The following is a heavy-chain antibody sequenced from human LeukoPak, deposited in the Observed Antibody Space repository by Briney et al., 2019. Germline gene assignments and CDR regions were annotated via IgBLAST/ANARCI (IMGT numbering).Heavy chain of an antibody. D-gene: IGHD7-27*01. V-gene: IGHV4-31*03. CDR1: GRSMSRGGYY. J-gene: IGHJ4*02. Sequence: PSQTLSLTCTVSGRSMSRGGYYWSWIRQHPGKGLEWIGYIYYSGSTYYNPSLKSRVTISVDTSKNQFSLKLSSVTAADTAVYYCAGDRATGDHSIFDYWGQGTLVTVSS. CDR3: AGDRATGDHSIFDY. CDR2: IYYSGST.